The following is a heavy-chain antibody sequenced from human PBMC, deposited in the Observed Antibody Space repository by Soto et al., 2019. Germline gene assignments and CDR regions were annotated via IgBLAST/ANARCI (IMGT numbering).Heavy chain of an antibody. CDR2: ISSSGSTI. CDR3: ARDRVVTPHMDV. CDR1: GFTFSSYE. J-gene: IGHJ6*02. V-gene: IGHV3-48*03. D-gene: IGHD2-21*02. Sequence: PGGSLRLSCAVSGFTFSSYEMNWVHQAPGKGLEWVSYISSSGSTIYYADSVKGRFTISRDNAKNSLYLQMNSLRAEDTAVYYCARDRVVTPHMDVWGQGTTVTVSS.